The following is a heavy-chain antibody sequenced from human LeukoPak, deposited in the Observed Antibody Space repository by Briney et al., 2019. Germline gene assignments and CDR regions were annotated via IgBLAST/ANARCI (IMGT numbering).Heavy chain of an antibody. Sequence: TGGSLRLSCAASGFTFSSYGMHWVRQAPGKGLEWVAVISFDGSNKYYADSVKGRFTISRDNSKNTAFLQMISLRGEDTAVYYCARDRAYTPVGAMDVWGQGTTVIVSS. D-gene: IGHD4-11*01. CDR3: ARDRAYTPVGAMDV. J-gene: IGHJ6*02. V-gene: IGHV3-30*19. CDR1: GFTFSSYG. CDR2: ISFDGSNK.